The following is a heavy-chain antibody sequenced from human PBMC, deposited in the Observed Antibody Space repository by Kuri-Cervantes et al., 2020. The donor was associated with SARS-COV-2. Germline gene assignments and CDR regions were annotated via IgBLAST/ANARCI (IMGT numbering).Heavy chain of an antibody. Sequence: GESLKISCAASGFTFSSYAMSWVRQAPGKGLEWVSAISGSGGSTYYADSVKGRFTISRDDAKNSLHLQMNSLRAEDTAVYYCARSGIAARYDAFDIWGQGTMVTVSS. J-gene: IGHJ3*02. CDR1: GFTFSSYA. D-gene: IGHD6-6*01. CDR3: ARSGIAARYDAFDI. CDR2: ISGSGGST. V-gene: IGHV3-23*01.